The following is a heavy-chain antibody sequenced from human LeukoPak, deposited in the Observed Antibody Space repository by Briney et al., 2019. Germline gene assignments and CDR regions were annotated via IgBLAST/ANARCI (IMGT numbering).Heavy chain of an antibody. Sequence: SETLSLTCTVSGYSISGGYYWGWIRLPPGKGLEWIGSIYYSGSTYYNPSLKSRVTISVDTSKNQFSLKLSSVTAADTAVYYCAFSSGYLIPTDYWGQGTLVTVSS. V-gene: IGHV4-38-2*02. D-gene: IGHD3-22*01. J-gene: IGHJ4*02. CDR2: IYYSGST. CDR1: GYSISGGYY. CDR3: AFSSGYLIPTDY.